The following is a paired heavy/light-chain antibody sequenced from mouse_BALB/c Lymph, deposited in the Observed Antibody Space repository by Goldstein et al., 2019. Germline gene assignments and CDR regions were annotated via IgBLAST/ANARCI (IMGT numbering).Heavy chain of an antibody. D-gene: IGHD2-3*01. CDR3: ARDRDGPWFAY. CDR2: IWAGGST. CDR1: GFSLTSYG. J-gene: IGHJ3*01. Sequence: QVQLKESGPGLVAPSQSLSITCTVSGFSLTSYGVHWVRQPPGKGLEWLGVIWAGGSTNYNSALMSRLSISKDNSKSQVFLKMNSLQTDDTAMYYCARDRDGPWFAYWGQGTLVTVSA. V-gene: IGHV2-9*02.
Light chain of an antibody. Sequence: NIMMTQSPSSLAVSAGEKVTMSCKSSQSVLYSSNQKNYLAWYQQKPGQSPKLLIYWASTRESGVPDRFTGSGSGTDFTLTISSVQAEDLAVYYCHQYLSSWTFGGGTKLEIK. CDR1: QSVLYSSNQKNY. J-gene: IGKJ1*01. CDR3: HQYLSSWT. V-gene: IGKV8-27*01. CDR2: WAS.